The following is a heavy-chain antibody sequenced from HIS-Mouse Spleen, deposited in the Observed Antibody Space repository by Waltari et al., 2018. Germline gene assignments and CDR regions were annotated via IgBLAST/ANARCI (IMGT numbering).Heavy chain of an antibody. Sequence: QVQLQQWGAGLLKPSETLSLTCAVYGGSFSGYYWIWIRQPPGKGLEWIGEINQSGSTNYNPSLKSRVTISVDTSKNQFSLKLSSVTAADTAVYYCARGGIAVAGTYNYYGMDVWGQGTTVTVSS. V-gene: IGHV4-34*01. CDR2: INQSGST. CDR1: GGSFSGYY. CDR3: ARGGIAVAGTYNYYGMDV. D-gene: IGHD6-19*01. J-gene: IGHJ6*02.